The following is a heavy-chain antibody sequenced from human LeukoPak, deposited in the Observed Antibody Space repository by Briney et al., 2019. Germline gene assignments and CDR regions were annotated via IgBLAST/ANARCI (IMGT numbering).Heavy chain of an antibody. D-gene: IGHD3-10*01. V-gene: IGHV3-21*01. CDR3: ARDSEYYYGSGYYYYYMDV. CDR2: ISSSSSYI. J-gene: IGHJ6*03. CDR1: GFTFSSYS. Sequence: GGSLRLSCAASGFTFSSYSMNWVRQAPGKGLEWVSSISSSSSYIYYADSVKGRFTISRDNAKNSLYLQMNSLRAEDTAVYYCARDSEYYYGSGYYYYYMDVWGKGTTVTISS.